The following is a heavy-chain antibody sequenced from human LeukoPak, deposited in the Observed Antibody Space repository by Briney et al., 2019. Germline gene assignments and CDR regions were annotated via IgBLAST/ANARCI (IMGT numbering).Heavy chain of an antibody. CDR3: ARVVYDSSTYPKSYFDF. CDR1: GGSISSHY. V-gene: IGHV4-39*07. Sequence: PSETLSLTCTVSGGSISSHYWSWIRQPPGKGLEWIGSIYYRGITYYNPSLKSRVTISVDTSKNQFSLKLSSVTAADTAVYYCARVVYDSSTYPKSYFDFWGQGTLVTVSS. J-gene: IGHJ4*02. CDR2: IYYRGIT. D-gene: IGHD3-22*01.